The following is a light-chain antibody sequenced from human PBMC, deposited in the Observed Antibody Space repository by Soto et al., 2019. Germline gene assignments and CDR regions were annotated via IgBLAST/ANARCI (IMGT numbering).Light chain of an antibody. V-gene: IGKV3-15*01. CDR3: QQYDDWPQT. J-gene: IGKJ2*01. CDR2: GAS. Sequence: EVLMTQSPATLSVSPGERATLSCRASQSVSSNLAWYQQKPGQAPRLLIYGASTRATRVPPRFSVSGSGTEFTLTISSLQSEDFAIYYCQQYDDWPQTFGQGTKLEIK. CDR1: QSVSSN.